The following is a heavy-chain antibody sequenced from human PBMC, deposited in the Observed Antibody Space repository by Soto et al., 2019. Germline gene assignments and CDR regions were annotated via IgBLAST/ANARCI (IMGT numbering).Heavy chain of an antibody. D-gene: IGHD6-19*01. V-gene: IGHV1-3*01. Sequence: ASVKVSCKASGYTFTSYAMHWVRQAPGQRLEWMGWINAGNGNTKYSQKFQGRVTITRDTSASTAYMELSSLRSEDTAVYYCASDGYSSGWHHKRSYYFDYWGQGTLVTVSS. CDR3: ASDGYSSGWHHKRSYYFDY. CDR1: GYTFTSYA. J-gene: IGHJ4*02. CDR2: INAGNGNT.